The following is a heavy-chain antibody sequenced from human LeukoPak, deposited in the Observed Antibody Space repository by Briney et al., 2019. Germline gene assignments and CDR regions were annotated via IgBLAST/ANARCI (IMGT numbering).Heavy chain of an antibody. CDR2: IKSKDHGGTT. J-gene: IGHJ3*02. CDR3: TRDSYYYDSSAERAREPFDI. V-gene: IGHV3-49*03. CDR1: GFTFGHYS. Sequence: GGSLRLSCTTSGFTFGHYSRSWFRQAPGKGREWVGFIKSKDHGGTTEYVTSVKGRFSVSSDHFKSIAYLHMDSLKTEDTAVYYGTRDSYYYDSSAERAREPFDIWGQGTMVTVS. D-gene: IGHD3-22*01.